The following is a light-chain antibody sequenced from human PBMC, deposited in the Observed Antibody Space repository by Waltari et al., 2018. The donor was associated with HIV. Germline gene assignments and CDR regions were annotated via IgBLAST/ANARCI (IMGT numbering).Light chain of an antibody. CDR1: QSISSW. CDR3: QQSFRFPLT. J-gene: IGKJ3*01. CDR2: KAS. V-gene: IGKV1-5*03. Sequence: DIQMTQSPSTLSASIGDRVTITCRASQSISSWLAWYQQKPGKAPDLLIYKASTLESGVPSRFSGSGSGTEFTLTITSLQPDDFATYFCQQSFRFPLTFGPGTNLDI.